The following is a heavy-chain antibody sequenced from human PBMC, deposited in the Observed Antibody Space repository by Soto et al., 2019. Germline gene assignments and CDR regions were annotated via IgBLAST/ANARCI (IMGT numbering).Heavy chain of an antibody. Sequence: ASVKVSCKASGYTFTSYGITWVRQAPGQGLEWMGWISAYSGNTNYAQKVQGRVTMTTDTSTSTAYMELRSLRSDDTAVYYCAREDYSDHNWFDPWGQGTLVTVSS. CDR2: ISAYSGNT. J-gene: IGHJ5*02. V-gene: IGHV1-18*01. CDR1: GYTFTSYG. CDR3: AREDYSDHNWFDP. D-gene: IGHD4-17*01.